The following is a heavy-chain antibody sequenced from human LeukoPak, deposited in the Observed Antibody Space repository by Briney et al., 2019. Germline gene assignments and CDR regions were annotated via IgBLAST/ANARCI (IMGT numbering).Heavy chain of an antibody. J-gene: IGHJ4*02. D-gene: IGHD3-22*01. CDR2: ISSSSGSI. V-gene: IGHV3-48*04. CDR3: TTETYYYDSSGPNWDAFDY. Sequence: QPGGSQRLSCAASGFTFSSYSMNWVRQAPGKGLEWVSCISSSSGSILYADSVKGRFTISRDNAKNSLYLQMNSLKTEDTAVYYCTTETYYYDSSGPNWDAFDYWGQGTLVTVSS. CDR1: GFTFSSYS.